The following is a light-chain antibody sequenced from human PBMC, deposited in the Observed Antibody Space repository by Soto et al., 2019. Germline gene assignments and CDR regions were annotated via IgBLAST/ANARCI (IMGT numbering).Light chain of an antibody. Sequence: EIVLTQSPGTLSLSPGARAPLSCRASQSVISTYLAWYQQKPGQAPRLLIYGASSRATGIPDRFSGSGSGTDFTLTISRLEPEDFAVYYCQQYGSSPITFGQGTRLENK. J-gene: IGKJ5*01. CDR2: GAS. CDR3: QQYGSSPIT. CDR1: QSVISTY. V-gene: IGKV3-20*01.